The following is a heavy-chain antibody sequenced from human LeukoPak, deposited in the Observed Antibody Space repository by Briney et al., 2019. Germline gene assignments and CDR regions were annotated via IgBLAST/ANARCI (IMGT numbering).Heavy chain of an antibody. CDR2: IFYSGNT. Sequence: SETLSLTCTVSGGSISSSSYYWGWIRQPPGKGLECIGSIFYSGNTYYNASLKSRVTISVDTSKNHFSLKLSSVTSADTAVYYCARRSSGGGLFDYWGQGTLVTVSS. J-gene: IGHJ4*02. D-gene: IGHD6-19*01. CDR1: GGSISSSSYY. V-gene: IGHV4-39*02. CDR3: ARRSSGGGLFDY.